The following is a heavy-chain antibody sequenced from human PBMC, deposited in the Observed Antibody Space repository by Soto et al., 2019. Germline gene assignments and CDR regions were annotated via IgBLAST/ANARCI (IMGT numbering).Heavy chain of an antibody. CDR1: GGSFSGYY. CDR3: ARGGGYDYRRRYFDY. Sequence: QVQLQQWGAGLLKPSETLSLTCAVYGGSFSGYYWSWIRQPPGKGLEWIGEINHSGSTNYNPSLKSRVTISVDTSKNQFSLKLSSVTAADTAAYYCARGGGYDYRRRYFDYWGQGTLVTVSS. V-gene: IGHV4-34*01. D-gene: IGHD5-12*01. J-gene: IGHJ4*02. CDR2: INHSGST.